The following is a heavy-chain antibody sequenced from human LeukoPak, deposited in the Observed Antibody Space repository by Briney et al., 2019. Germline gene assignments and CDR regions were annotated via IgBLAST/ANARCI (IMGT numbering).Heavy chain of an antibody. Sequence: HSGGSLRLSCAASGFTFSSYAMSWVRQAPGKGLEWVSGISGSGGSTFYADSVKGRFTISRDNSKNTLYLQVNSLRAEDTAVYYCARPSSSPGSSSHFDYWGQGTLVTVSS. V-gene: IGHV3-23*01. D-gene: IGHD6-6*01. CDR1: GFTFSSYA. CDR2: ISGSGGST. CDR3: ARPSSSPGSSSHFDY. J-gene: IGHJ4*02.